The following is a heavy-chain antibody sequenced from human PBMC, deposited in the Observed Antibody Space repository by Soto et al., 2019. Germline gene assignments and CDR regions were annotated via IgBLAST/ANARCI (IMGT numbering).Heavy chain of an antibody. CDR2: VPFSGTT. V-gene: IGHV4-61*03. J-gene: IGHJ4*02. CDR3: ARDCNNFDCHHLYYFDS. D-gene: IGHD2-8*01. CDR1: DGSVRNGMYY. Sequence: QVQLQESGPGLVKPSETLSLTCSVSDGSVRNGMYYWSWVRMPPGKGLEWLGKVPFSGTTIYNPSLMRRVTMSVDMSKNHVFLELTSVTAADTAIYYCARDCNNFDCHHLYYFDSLGQGTQVTVSS.